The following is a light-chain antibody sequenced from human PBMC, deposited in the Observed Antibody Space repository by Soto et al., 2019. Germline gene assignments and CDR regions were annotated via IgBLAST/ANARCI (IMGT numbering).Light chain of an antibody. CDR2: DVS. CDR1: SSDVGGYNY. CDR3: SSYTSSSTLDVV. V-gene: IGLV2-14*01. Sequence: QSALTQPASVSGSPGQSITFSCTGTSSDVGGYNYVSWYQQHPGKAPKLMIYDVSNRPSGVSNRFSGSKSGNTASLTISGLQAEDEADYYCSSYTSSSTLDVVFGGGTKVTVL. J-gene: IGLJ2*01.